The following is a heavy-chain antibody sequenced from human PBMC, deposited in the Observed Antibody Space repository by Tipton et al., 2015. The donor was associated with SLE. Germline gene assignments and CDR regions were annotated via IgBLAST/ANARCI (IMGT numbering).Heavy chain of an antibody. V-gene: IGHV3-23*01. Sequence: SLRLSCAASGLTFNTYAMSWIRQAPGKGLEWVSVISGTADSSDRMYYTDSVRGRFTISSDNAKSTLYLQMNSLRAEDTAVYYCAREGSGGGNPLDFWGQGTLVTVSS. D-gene: IGHD4-23*01. CDR1: GLTFNTYA. CDR2: ISGTADSSDRM. J-gene: IGHJ4*02. CDR3: AREGSGGGNPLDF.